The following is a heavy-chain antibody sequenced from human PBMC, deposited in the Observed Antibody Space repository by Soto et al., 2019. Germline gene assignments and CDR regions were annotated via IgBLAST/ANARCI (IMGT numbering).Heavy chain of an antibody. CDR2: INYSGNT. Sequence: QLQLQESGPGPVKPSETLSLTCTVSGDSISSNNYYWGWIRQPPGKGLEWIGGINYSGNTYYDPPLKTPYTISVDSSKIVFSLMLPSVTAADTAVYYCARHPGYCTGTSCYGYYTMDVWGQGTTVTVSS. J-gene: IGHJ6*02. CDR1: GDSISSNNYY. V-gene: IGHV4-39*01. D-gene: IGHD2-2*01. CDR3: ARHPGYCTGTSCYGYYTMDV.